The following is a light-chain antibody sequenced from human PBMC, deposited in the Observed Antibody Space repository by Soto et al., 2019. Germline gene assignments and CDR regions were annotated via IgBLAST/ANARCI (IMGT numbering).Light chain of an antibody. CDR1: SSDVGAYNY. Sequence: QSALTQPASVSGSPGQSITISCTGTSSDVGAYNYVSWYQHHPGKAPQLMIFDVSDRPSGVSNRFSGSKSANTASLTISGLQAEDEADYYCSSYTTNDTHVVFGGGTKLTVL. CDR2: DVS. CDR3: SSYTTNDTHVV. V-gene: IGLV2-14*03. J-gene: IGLJ2*01.